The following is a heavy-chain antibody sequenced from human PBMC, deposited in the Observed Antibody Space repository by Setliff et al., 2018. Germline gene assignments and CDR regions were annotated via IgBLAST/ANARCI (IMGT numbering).Heavy chain of an antibody. Sequence: PSETLSLTCAASGGSFSDYYWTWIRQPPGKGLEWIAEINHSARANYNPSPKSRVTISVDTSKNQFSLKLSSVTAADTAVYYCARGRAGHSGHWGQGTLVTVSS. CDR2: INHSARA. V-gene: IGHV4-34*01. CDR1: GGSFSDYY. J-gene: IGHJ4*02. D-gene: IGHD6-19*01. CDR3: ARGRAGHSGH.